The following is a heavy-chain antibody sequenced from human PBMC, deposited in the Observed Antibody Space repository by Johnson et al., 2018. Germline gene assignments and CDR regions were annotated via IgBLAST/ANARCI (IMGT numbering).Heavy chain of an antibody. CDR1: GFSLSDHG. V-gene: IGHV3-33*01. Sequence: VQLVESGGGVVQPGRSLRLSCAASGFSLSDHGMYWVRQAPGNGLEWVALIWNDGSNKFYADSVKGRFTVSRDNSKNTMYLQMNNLRAEETAVYYCVRDLMLVVNSYGMDVWGQGTTVTVSS. CDR2: IWNDGSNK. D-gene: IGHD3-22*01. CDR3: VRDLMLVVNSYGMDV. J-gene: IGHJ6*02.